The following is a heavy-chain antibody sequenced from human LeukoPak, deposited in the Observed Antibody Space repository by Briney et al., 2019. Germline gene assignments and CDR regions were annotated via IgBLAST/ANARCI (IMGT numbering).Heavy chain of an antibody. V-gene: IGHV4-61*02. Sequence: SQTLSLTCTVSGGSISSGSYYWSWIRQPAGKGLEWIGRIYTSGSTNYNPSLKSRVTISVDTSKNQFSLKLSSVTAADTAVYYCGRDKLGYCSSTSCYYYYYYYMDVWGKGTTVTVSS. CDR1: GGSISSGSYY. CDR3: GRDKLGYCSSTSCYYYYYYYMDV. D-gene: IGHD2-2*01. J-gene: IGHJ6*03. CDR2: IYTSGST.